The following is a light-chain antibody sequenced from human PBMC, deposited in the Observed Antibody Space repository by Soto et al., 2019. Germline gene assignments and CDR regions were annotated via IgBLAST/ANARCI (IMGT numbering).Light chain of an antibody. Sequence: QSVLTQPASVSGSPGRSIAISCTGASSDIGAYNYVSWYQHHPGKAPKLIIYDVTKRPSGVSDRFSGSKSGNTASLTISGLRAEDEGDYYCSSYTSSATLVFGGGTKVTVL. CDR2: DVT. V-gene: IGLV2-14*03. J-gene: IGLJ2*01. CDR1: SSDIGAYNY. CDR3: SSYTSSATLV.